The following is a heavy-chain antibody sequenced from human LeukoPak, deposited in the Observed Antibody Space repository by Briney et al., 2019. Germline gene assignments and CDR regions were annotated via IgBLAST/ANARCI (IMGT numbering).Heavy chain of an antibody. CDR2: IRGSSHFA. CDR1: GFTLSNNS. CDR3: TADGANSDP. D-gene: IGHD3-10*01. J-gene: IGHJ5*02. Sequence: GGSLRLSCAVSGFTLSNNSMNWVRQAPGKGLEWVSLIRGSSHFASYVDSVKGRFTISRDIAEKSLFLQMNSLRPEDTAVYYCTADGANSDPWGQGTLVTVSS. V-gene: IGHV3-21*01.